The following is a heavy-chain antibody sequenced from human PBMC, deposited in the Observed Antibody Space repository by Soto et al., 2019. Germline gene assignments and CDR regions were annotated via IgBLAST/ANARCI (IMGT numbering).Heavy chain of an antibody. CDR3: ARERRGFSAYFDY. Sequence: GGALRLACAASGFTFRSYWMHWVRQAPGKGLVWVSRINSDGSSTSYADSVKGRFTISRDNAKNTLYLQMNSLRAEDTAVYYCARERRGFSAYFDYWGQGTLVTVSS. V-gene: IGHV3-74*01. D-gene: IGHD3-10*01. CDR1: GFTFRSYW. CDR2: INSDGSST. J-gene: IGHJ4*02.